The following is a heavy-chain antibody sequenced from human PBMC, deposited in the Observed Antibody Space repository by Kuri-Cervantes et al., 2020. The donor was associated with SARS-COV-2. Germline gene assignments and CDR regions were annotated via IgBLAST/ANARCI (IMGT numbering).Heavy chain of an antibody. Sequence: GESLKISCKGSGYSFTSYWIGWVRQMPGKGLEWMGIIYPGDSDTRYSPSFQGQVTISADKSISTAYLQWSSLKASDTAMYYCARQYRDNYDLWSGYPGFAGRYGWFDPWGQGTLVTVSS. J-gene: IGHJ5*02. CDR1: GYSFTSYW. CDR2: IYPGDSDT. V-gene: IGHV5-51*01. D-gene: IGHD3-3*01. CDR3: ARQYRDNYDLWSGYPGFAGRYGWFDP.